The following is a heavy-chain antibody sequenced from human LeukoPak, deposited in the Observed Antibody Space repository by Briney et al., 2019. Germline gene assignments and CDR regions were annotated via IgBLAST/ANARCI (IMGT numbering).Heavy chain of an antibody. CDR3: ARSRGAQRWFDY. Sequence: SETLSLTCAVYGGSFSGYYWSWIRQPPGKGLEWIGEINHSGSTSYNPSLESRVTISVDTSKNQFSLKLSSVTAADTAVYYCARSRGAQRWFDYWGQGTLVTVSS. V-gene: IGHV4-34*01. J-gene: IGHJ4*02. D-gene: IGHD1-26*01. CDR2: INHSGST. CDR1: GGSFSGYY.